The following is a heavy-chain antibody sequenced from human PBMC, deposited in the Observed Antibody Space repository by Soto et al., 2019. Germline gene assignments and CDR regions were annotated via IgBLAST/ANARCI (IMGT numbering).Heavy chain of an antibody. CDR1: GFTFSNYA. J-gene: IGHJ4*02. CDR3: AKDQGSSWYEIGY. D-gene: IGHD6-13*01. Sequence: EVQLLESGGGLVQPGGSLRLSCAASGFTFSNYAVTWVRQAPGKGLEWVSTISGSGGSTYYADSVKGRFTISRDNSKNTLYVQMNSLRAEDTAVYYCAKDQGSSWYEIGYWGQGTLVTVSS. CDR2: ISGSGGST. V-gene: IGHV3-23*01.